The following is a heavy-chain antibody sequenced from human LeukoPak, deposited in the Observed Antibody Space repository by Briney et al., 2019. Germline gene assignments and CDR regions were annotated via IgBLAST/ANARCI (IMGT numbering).Heavy chain of an antibody. D-gene: IGHD3-22*01. J-gene: IGHJ5*01. CDR1: GFSFSNHE. V-gene: IGHV3-48*03. Sequence: GGSLSLSCAASGFSFSNHEMDWVRLAPGRGMGWDSYGSSNGSIYYADSVKGRFTISRDNAKNSLYLQMNSLRSEDTAMYYCASTNYYDRSGCSNWFDAWGQGTLVTVSS. CDR3: ASTNYYDRSGCSNWFDA. CDR2: GSSNGSI.